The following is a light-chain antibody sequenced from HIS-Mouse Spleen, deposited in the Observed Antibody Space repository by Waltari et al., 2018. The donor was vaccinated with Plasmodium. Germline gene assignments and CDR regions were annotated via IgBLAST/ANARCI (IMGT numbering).Light chain of an antibody. CDR3: QQYYSYPFT. CDR2: AAS. V-gene: IGKV1-8*01. J-gene: IGKJ3*01. CDR1: QGISSY. Sequence: AIRMTQSPSSFSASTGDRVTITCRASQGISSYLAWYQQKTGNDPKLLIYAASTLQSGVPSRFSGSGSGTDFTLTISCLQSEDFATYYCQQYYSYPFTFGPGTKVDIK.